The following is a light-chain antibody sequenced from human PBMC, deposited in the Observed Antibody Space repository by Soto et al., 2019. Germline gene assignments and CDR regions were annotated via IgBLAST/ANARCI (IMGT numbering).Light chain of an antibody. J-gene: IGLJ3*02. Sequence: QSVLTQPPSASGTPGQRVTISCSGGRSNIGSNYVYWYQQLPGTAPKLLISSNNQRPSGVPDRFSGSKSGTSASLAISGLRSEDEAEYYCAAWDDSLSGEVFGGGTQLTVL. V-gene: IGLV1-47*01. CDR2: SNN. CDR3: AAWDDSLSGEV. CDR1: RSNIGSNY.